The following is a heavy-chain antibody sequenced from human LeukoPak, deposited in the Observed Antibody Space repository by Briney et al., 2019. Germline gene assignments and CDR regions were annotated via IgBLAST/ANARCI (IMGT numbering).Heavy chain of an antibody. CDR3: ARHRWLRVFDY. D-gene: IGHD5-12*01. V-gene: IGHV5-10-1*01. Sequence: GESLRISCKGSGYSFTSYWINWGRQMPGKRLEWMGRIDPSDSYTNYSPSFQGHVTISADKSISTAYLQWSSLTASDTAMYYCARHRWLRVFDYWGQGTLVTVSS. J-gene: IGHJ4*02. CDR1: GYSFTSYW. CDR2: IDPSDSYT.